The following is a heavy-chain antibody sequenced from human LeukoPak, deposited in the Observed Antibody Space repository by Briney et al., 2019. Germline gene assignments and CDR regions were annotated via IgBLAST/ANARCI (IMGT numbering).Heavy chain of an antibody. CDR3: ARLLIAMTDY. V-gene: IGHV5-51*01. J-gene: IGHJ4*02. Sequence: GESLKISCKGSGYSFTTYWIGWVRQMPGKGLEWMGIIYPGDSETRYSPSFQGQVTISADKSIGTAYLQWSSLKASDTAIYYCARLLIAMTDYWGQGTLVTVSS. CDR1: GYSFTTYW. D-gene: IGHD5-18*01. CDR2: IYPGDSET.